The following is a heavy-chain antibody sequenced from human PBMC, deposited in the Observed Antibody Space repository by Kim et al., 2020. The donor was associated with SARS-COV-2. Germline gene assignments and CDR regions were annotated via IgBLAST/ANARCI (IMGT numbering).Heavy chain of an antibody. J-gene: IGHJ4*02. D-gene: IGHD3-10*01. CDR3: AREIYGSGLFDY. CDR2: IYSGGST. CDR1: GFTVSSNY. Sequence: GGSLRLSCAASGFTVSSNYMSWVRQAPGKGLEWVSVIYSGGSTYYADSVKGRFTISRDNSKNTLYLQMNSLRAEDTAVYYCAREIYGSGLFDYWGQGTLVTVSS. V-gene: IGHV3-53*01.